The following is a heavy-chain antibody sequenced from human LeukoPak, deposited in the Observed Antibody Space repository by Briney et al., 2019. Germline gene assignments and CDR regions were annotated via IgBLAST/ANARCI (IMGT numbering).Heavy chain of an antibody. V-gene: IGHV4-34*01. CDR3: ARAPTTYYYDSSGYYHNAFDI. Sequence: SETLSLTCAVYGGSFSGYYWSWIRQPPGKGLEWIGEINHSGSTNYNPSLKSRVTISVDTSKNQFSLKLSSVTAADTAVYYCARAPTTYYYDSSGYYHNAFDIWGQGTMVTVSS. D-gene: IGHD3-22*01. CDR2: INHSGST. CDR1: GGSFSGYY. J-gene: IGHJ3*02.